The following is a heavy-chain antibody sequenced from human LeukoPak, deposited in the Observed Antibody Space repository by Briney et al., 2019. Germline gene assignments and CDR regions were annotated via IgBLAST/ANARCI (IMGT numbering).Heavy chain of an antibody. CDR1: GGSISSYY. J-gene: IGHJ4*02. CDR3: ARTLSRGYGLFDY. CDR2: IYRSGST. Sequence: PSETLSLTCTVSGGSISSYYWSWIRQPAGKGLEWIGHIYRSGSTTYKPSLKSRVTMSIDTSKNNFSLKLTSVTAADTAVYYCARTLSRGYGLFDYWGQGTLVTVSS. V-gene: IGHV4-4*07. D-gene: IGHD5-12*01.